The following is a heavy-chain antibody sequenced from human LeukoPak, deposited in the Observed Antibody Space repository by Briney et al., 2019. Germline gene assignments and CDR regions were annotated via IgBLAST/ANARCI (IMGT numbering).Heavy chain of an antibody. CDR1: GGSISSYY. CDR3: ARTYGGNSSGWFDP. D-gene: IGHD4-23*01. J-gene: IGHJ5*02. CDR2: IYTSGST. V-gene: IGHV4-4*07. Sequence: SETLSLTCTVSGGSISSYYWSWVRQPAGKGLEWIGRIYTSGSTNYNPSLKSRVTMSVDTSKNQFSLKLSSVTAADTAVYYCARTYGGNSSGWFDPWGQGTLVTVSS.